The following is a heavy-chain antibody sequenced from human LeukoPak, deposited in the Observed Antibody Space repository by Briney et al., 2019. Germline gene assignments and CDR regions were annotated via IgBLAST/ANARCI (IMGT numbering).Heavy chain of an antibody. V-gene: IGHV3-53*01. CDR1: GFTVSSNY. CDR3: ARDHINWNSLFGY. D-gene: IGHD1-7*01. Sequence: PGGSLRLSCAASGFTVSSNYMSWVRQAPGKGLEWVSVIYSGGNTYYADSVKGRFTISRDNSKNTLYLQMNSLRAEDTAVYYCARDHINWNSLFGYWGQGTLVTVSS. J-gene: IGHJ4*02. CDR2: IYSGGNT.